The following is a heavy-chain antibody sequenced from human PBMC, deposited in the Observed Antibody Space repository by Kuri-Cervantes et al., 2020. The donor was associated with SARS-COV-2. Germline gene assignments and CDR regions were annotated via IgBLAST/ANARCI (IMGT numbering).Heavy chain of an antibody. CDR3: AKAPRLRLEESPAGY. CDR2: ISSRSSTI. D-gene: IGHD3-16*01. CDR1: GFTFSSYS. Sequence: GESLKISCAASGFTFSSYSMNWVRQAPGKGLEWVSYISSRSSTINYADSVKGRFTISSDNSKNTLYLQMNSLRANDTAVYYCAKAPRLRLEESPAGYWGQGTLVTVSS. V-gene: IGHV3-48*01. J-gene: IGHJ4*02.